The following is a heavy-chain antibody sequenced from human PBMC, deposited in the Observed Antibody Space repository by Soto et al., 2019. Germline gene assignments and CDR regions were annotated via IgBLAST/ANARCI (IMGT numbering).Heavy chain of an antibody. Sequence: QVQLVQSGAEVKKPGASVKVSCKASGYTFTSYGISWVRQAPGQGLAWMGWISAYNGNTNYAQKLQGRVTMTTDTSTSTAYMELRSLRSDDTAVYYCARDQRAYYDFWSGYSEYYFDYWGQGTLVTVSS. D-gene: IGHD3-3*01. V-gene: IGHV1-18*01. J-gene: IGHJ4*02. CDR2: ISAYNGNT. CDR1: GYTFTSYG. CDR3: ARDQRAYYDFWSGYSEYYFDY.